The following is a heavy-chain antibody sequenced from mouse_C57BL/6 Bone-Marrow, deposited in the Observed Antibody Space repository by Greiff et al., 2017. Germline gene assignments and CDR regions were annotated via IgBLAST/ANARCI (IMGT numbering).Heavy chain of an antibody. CDR3: TRDPGDVWGADY. J-gene: IGHJ2*01. CDR2: ISSGGDYI. Sequence: EVQLVESGEGLVKPGGSLKLSCAASGFTFSSYAMSWVRQTPEKRLEWVAYISSGGDYIYYADTVKGRVTISRDNARNTLYLQMSSLKCKGTAMYSSTRDPGDVWGADYWGQGGTRTVS. V-gene: IGHV5-9-1*02. D-gene: IGHD3-3*01. CDR1: GFTFSSYA.